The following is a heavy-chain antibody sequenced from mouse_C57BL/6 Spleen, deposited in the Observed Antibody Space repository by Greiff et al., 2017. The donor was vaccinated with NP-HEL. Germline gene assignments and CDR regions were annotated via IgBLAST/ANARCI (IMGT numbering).Heavy chain of an antibody. CDR1: GYAFSSYW. J-gene: IGHJ1*03. Sequence: QVHVKQSGAELVKPGASVKISCKASGYAFSSYWMNWVKQRPGKGLEWIGQIYPGDGDTNYNGKFKGKATLTADKSSSTAYMQLSSLTSEDSAVYFCASSNYYGSSYGYFDVWGTGTTVTVSS. CDR2: IYPGDGDT. V-gene: IGHV1-80*01. D-gene: IGHD1-1*01. CDR3: ASSNYYGSSYGYFDV.